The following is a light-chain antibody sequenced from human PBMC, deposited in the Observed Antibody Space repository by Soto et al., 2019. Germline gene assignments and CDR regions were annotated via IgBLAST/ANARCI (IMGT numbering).Light chain of an antibody. CDR2: KAS. Sequence: DIRMTQSPSTLSASVGDRVTITCRASQNLNNWLAWFQQKPGKAPTLLIYKASGLESGVPSRFSGSGSGTELTLTISSLQPDDFSTYYCQQYNSYPWTFGQGTKVEIK. J-gene: IGKJ1*01. CDR1: QNLNNW. V-gene: IGKV1-5*03. CDR3: QQYNSYPWT.